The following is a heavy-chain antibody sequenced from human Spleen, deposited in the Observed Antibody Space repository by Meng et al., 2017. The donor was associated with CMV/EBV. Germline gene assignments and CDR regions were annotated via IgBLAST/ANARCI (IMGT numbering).Heavy chain of an antibody. CDR3: ARVSPSYCSSTSCYTGDLDYEVGWFDP. V-gene: IGHV1-2*02. CDR1: KYTFTDYY. Sequence: ASVKVSCKTSKYTFTDYYMHWVRQAPGQGLEWMGWINPNSGGTNYAQKFQGRVTMTRDTSTSTVYMELSSLRSEDTAVYYCARVSPSYCSSTSCYTGDLDYEVGWFDPWGQGTLVTVSS. D-gene: IGHD2-2*02. J-gene: IGHJ5*02. CDR2: INPNSGGT.